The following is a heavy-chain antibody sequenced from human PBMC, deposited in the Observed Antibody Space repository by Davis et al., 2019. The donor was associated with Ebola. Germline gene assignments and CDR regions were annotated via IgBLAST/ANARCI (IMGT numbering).Heavy chain of an antibody. Sequence: GGSLRLSCAASGFTFSSYWMSWVRRAPGKGLEWVAVISYDGSNKYYADSVKGRFTISRDNSKNTLYLQMNSLRAEDTAVYYCAKGGVVVITDAFDIWGQGTMVTVSS. D-gene: IGHD3-22*01. CDR3: AKGGVVVITDAFDI. CDR2: ISYDGSNK. CDR1: GFTFSSYW. J-gene: IGHJ3*02. V-gene: IGHV3-30*18.